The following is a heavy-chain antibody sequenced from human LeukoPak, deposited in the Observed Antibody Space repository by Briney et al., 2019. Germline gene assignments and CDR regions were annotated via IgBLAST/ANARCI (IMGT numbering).Heavy chain of an antibody. Sequence: QAGGSLRLSCGASGFTFSSYGMHWVRQAPGKGLEWVAFIRYDGSNKYYADSVKGRFTISRDNSKNTLYLQMNSLRAEDTAVYYCAKAEVGPDTYFDYWGQGTLVTVSS. CDR3: AKAEVGPDTYFDY. D-gene: IGHD3-16*01. J-gene: IGHJ4*02. V-gene: IGHV3-30*02. CDR1: GFTFSSYG. CDR2: IRYDGSNK.